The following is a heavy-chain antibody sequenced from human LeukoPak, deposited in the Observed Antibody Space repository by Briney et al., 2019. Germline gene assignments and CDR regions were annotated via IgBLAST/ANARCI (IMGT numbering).Heavy chain of an antibody. Sequence: ASVKVSCKASGGTLSSYAISWARQAPGQGLEWMGGIIPIFGTANYAQKFQGRVTITADESTSTAYMELSSLRSEDTAVYYCARQHSTYYYDSSGYYLRDWGQGTLVTVSS. D-gene: IGHD3-22*01. V-gene: IGHV1-69*13. J-gene: IGHJ4*02. CDR2: IIPIFGTA. CDR3: ARQHSTYYYDSSGYYLRD. CDR1: GGTLSSYA.